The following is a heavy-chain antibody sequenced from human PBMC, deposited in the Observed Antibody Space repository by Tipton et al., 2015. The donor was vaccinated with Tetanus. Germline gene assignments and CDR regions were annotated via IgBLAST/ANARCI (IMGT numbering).Heavy chain of an antibody. CDR1: GASMSSSSYY. D-gene: IGHD4-17*01. J-gene: IGHJ3*01. Sequence: TLSLPCNVSGASMSSSSYYWAWLRQPPGPGLAWIGSIYYSGSSYYNPSLESRVTISLDTSKNRFSLKLTSVTAADAAVYYCARPSTTVTPRAFDVWGQGTMVTVSS. CDR2: IYYSGSS. V-gene: IGHV4-39*01. CDR3: ARPSTTVTPRAFDV.